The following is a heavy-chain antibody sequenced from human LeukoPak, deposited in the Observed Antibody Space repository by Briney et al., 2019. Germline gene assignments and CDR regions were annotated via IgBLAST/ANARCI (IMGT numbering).Heavy chain of an antibody. J-gene: IGHJ4*02. CDR2: ISYDGSNK. V-gene: IGHV3-30*18. D-gene: IGHD3-10*01. Sequence: GRSLRLSCAASGFTFSSYGMHWVRQAPGKGLEWVAVISYDGSNKYYADSVKGRFTFSRDNSKNTLYLQMNSLRAEDTAVYYCAKDLAEYYYGSGGWGQGTLVTVSS. CDR1: GFTFSSYG. CDR3: AKDLAEYYYGSGG.